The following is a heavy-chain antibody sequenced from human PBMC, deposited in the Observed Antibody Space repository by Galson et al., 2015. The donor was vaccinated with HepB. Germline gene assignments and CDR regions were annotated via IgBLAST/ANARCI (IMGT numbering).Heavy chain of an antibody. D-gene: IGHD3-22*01. CDR3: ARDQPPYYYDSSGFYLRH. V-gene: IGHV3-23*01. CDR1: GFTFSDYA. J-gene: IGHJ1*01. Sequence: CAASGFTFSDYAMSWVRQAPGKGLEWVSAISGSGRSTYYADSVKGRFTISRDTSRNTVSLQMNGLRADDTAVYYCARDQPPYYYDSSGFYLRHWGQGTRVTVSS. CDR2: ISGSGRST.